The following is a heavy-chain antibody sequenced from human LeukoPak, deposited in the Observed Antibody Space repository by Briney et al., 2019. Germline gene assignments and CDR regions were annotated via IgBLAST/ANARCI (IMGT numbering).Heavy chain of an antibody. CDR1: RFTFSSYG. Sequence: PGGSLRLSCAASRFTFSSYGMHWVRQAPGKGLEWVAVISYDGSNKYYAASVKGRFTISRDNANNSLYLQMNSLRAEDTAVYYCARGRPYFDYWGQGTLVTVSS. CDR3: ARGRPYFDY. CDR2: ISYDGSNK. J-gene: IGHJ4*02. V-gene: IGHV3-30*03.